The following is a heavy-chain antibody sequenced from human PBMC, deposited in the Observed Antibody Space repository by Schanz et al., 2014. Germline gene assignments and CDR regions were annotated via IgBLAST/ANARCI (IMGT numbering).Heavy chain of an antibody. D-gene: IGHD6-19*01. CDR3: ARLSVAGRPHVNYWYFDL. CDR1: GYTFTSYD. Sequence: QVQLIQSGAEVKKPGASVKVSCTASGYTFTSYDINWVRQAPGQGLEWLGWMNPNSGTTNYAQKFQGWVTMTRDTSISTAYMELSRLKSDDTAVYYCARLSVAGRPHVNYWYFDLWGRGTLVTVSS. V-gene: IGHV1-2*04. J-gene: IGHJ2*01. CDR2: MNPNSGTT.